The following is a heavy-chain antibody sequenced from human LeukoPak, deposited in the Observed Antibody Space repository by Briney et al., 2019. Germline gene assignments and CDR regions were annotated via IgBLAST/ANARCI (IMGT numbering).Heavy chain of an antibody. J-gene: IGHJ3*02. CDR2: IRYDGSNK. D-gene: IGHD3-22*01. CDR1: GFTFSSYG. CDR3: ARTSMIVSTDAFDI. V-gene: IGHV3-30*02. Sequence: GGSLRLSCAASGFTFSSYGMHWVRQAPGKGLEWVAFIRYDGSNKYYADSVKGRFTISRDNSKNTLYLQMNSLRAEDTAVYYCARTSMIVSTDAFDIWGQGTMVTVSS.